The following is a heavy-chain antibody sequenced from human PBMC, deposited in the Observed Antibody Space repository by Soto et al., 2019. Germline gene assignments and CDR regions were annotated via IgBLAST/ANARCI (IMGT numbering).Heavy chain of an antibody. D-gene: IGHD5-12*01. CDR2: IIPILGIA. CDR3: ARAGRDGYIFEC. Sequence: SVKVSCTASGGTFSSSIITCVLKAPGQGLEWMGRIIPILGIANYAQKFQGRVTITADKSTSRAYMELSSLRSEDTAVYYCARAGRDGYIFECWGQGTLVSVAS. J-gene: IGHJ4*02. CDR1: GGTFSSSI. V-gene: IGHV1-69*02.